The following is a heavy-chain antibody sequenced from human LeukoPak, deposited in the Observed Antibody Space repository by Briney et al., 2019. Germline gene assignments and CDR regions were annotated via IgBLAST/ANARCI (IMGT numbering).Heavy chain of an antibody. CDR2: ISYDGSNK. CDR3: ATCYSSGCPDAFDI. V-gene: IGHV3-30-3*01. J-gene: IGHJ3*02. Sequence: GRSLRLSCAASGFTFSSYATHWVRQAPGKGLEWVAFISYDGSNKYYADSVKGRFTISRDNSKNTLYLQMNSLRAEDTAVYYCATCYSSGCPDAFDIWGQGTMVTVSS. CDR1: GFTFSSYA. D-gene: IGHD6-19*01.